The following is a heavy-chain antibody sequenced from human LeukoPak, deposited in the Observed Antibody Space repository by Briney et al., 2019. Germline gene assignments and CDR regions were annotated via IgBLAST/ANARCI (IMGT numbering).Heavy chain of an antibody. CDR3: ARGHDKSGSFDY. CDR2: IIPYLAIR. D-gene: IGHD3-22*01. J-gene: IGHJ4*02. CDR1: GGTFSSYA. Sequence: ASVKVSCKASGGTFSSYAISWVRQAPGQGLQWMGSIIPYLAIRNYAQKFQGRVTITADKSTGTAYMELSSLGSEDTAVYYCARGHDKSGSFDYWGQGTLVTVSS. V-gene: IGHV1-69*04.